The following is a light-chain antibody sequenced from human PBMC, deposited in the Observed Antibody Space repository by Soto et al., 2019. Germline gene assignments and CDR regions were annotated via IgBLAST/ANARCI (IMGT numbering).Light chain of an antibody. Sequence: EIVMTQSPATLSVSPGERATLSCRASQNVSSNLAWYQQKPGQAPRLLIYGASTRATGLPARFSGSGSGTESTLTISSLQSEDVVVYYCQQYNNWPPVTFGQGTRVEIK. CDR1: QNVSSN. V-gene: IGKV3-15*01. J-gene: IGKJ5*01. CDR2: GAS. CDR3: QQYNNWPPVT.